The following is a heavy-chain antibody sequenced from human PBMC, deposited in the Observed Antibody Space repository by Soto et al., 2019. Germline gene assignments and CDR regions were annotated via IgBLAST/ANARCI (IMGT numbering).Heavy chain of an antibody. D-gene: IGHD3-22*01. V-gene: IGHV4-39*01. CDR2: IYYSGST. CDR3: ARHDSSGYYLYYYYGMDV. J-gene: IGHJ6*02. Sequence: PSETLSLTCTVSGGSISSSSYYWGWIRQPPGKGPEWIGSIYYSGSTYYNPSLKSRVTISVGTSKNQFSLKLSSVTAADTAVYYCARHDSSGYYLYYYYGMDVWGQGTTVTVSS. CDR1: GGSISSSSYY.